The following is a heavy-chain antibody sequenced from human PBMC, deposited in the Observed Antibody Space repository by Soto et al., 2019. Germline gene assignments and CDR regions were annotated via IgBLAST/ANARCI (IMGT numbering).Heavy chain of an antibody. D-gene: IGHD3-22*01. CDR1: GFTFSSYS. V-gene: IGHV3-30-3*01. CDR2: ISYDGSNK. J-gene: IGHJ4*02. CDR3: ARGVHYDSSGTDY. Sequence: GGSLRLSCAASGFTFSSYSMHWVRQAPGKGLEWVAVISYDGSNKYYADSVKGRFTISRDNSKNTLYLQMNSLRAEDTAVYYCARGVHYDSSGTDYWGQGTLVTVSS.